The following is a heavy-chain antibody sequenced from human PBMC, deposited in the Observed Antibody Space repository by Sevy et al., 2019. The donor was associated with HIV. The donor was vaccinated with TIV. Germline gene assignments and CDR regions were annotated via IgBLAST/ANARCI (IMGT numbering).Heavy chain of an antibody. J-gene: IGHJ3*02. CDR3: AKDRYSSSWPDAFDI. D-gene: IGHD6-13*01. Sequence: GGSLRLSCAASGFTFSSYAMSWVRQAPGKGLEWVSAISGSGGSTYYADSVKGRFTSSRDNSKNTLYLEMNSLRAEDTAVYYCAKDRYSSSWPDAFDIWGQGTMVTVSS. V-gene: IGHV3-23*01. CDR2: ISGSGGST. CDR1: GFTFSSYA.